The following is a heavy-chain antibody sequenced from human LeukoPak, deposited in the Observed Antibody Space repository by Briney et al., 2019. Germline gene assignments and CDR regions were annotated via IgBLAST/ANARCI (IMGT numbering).Heavy chain of an antibody. D-gene: IGHD6-13*01. CDR2: IFYSGST. CDR1: GSSISSGDYY. CDR3: ARERREGGSSWIDY. V-gene: IGHV4-30-4*01. Sequence: SETLSLTCTVSGSSISSGDYYWSWIRQPPGKGLEWIGHIFYSGSTYYNPSLMRRLTISVDTSKNQFSLKLSSVTPADTAVYYCARERREGGSSWIDYWGRGTLVTVSS. J-gene: IGHJ4*02.